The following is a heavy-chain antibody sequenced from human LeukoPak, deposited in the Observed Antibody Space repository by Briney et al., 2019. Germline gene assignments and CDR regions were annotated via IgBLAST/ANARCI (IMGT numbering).Heavy chain of an antibody. J-gene: IGHJ4*02. Sequence: GGSLRLSCAASGFTFSSYSMNWVRQAPGKGLEWVSYISSSGSTIYYADSVKGRFTISRDNAKNSLYLQMNNLRAEDTAVYYCEPGGATAMGDYWGQGTLVTVSS. V-gene: IGHV3-48*04. CDR1: GFTFSSYS. CDR3: EPGGATAMGDY. D-gene: IGHD5-18*01. CDR2: ISSSGSTI.